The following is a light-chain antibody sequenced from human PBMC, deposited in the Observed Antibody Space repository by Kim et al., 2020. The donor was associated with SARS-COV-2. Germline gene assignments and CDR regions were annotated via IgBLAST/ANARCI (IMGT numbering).Light chain of an antibody. CDR3: QQYNNWPLPCT. J-gene: IGKJ2*02. CDR1: QSFSSN. CDR2: GTS. V-gene: IGKV3-15*01. Sequence: YPGESATVTCRASQSFSSNLALYQQKPGHAPRLLIYGTSTSATGIPARFRGSGSGTEFTLTISSRQSDDFAVYYCQQYNNWPLPCTFGQGTKLEIK.